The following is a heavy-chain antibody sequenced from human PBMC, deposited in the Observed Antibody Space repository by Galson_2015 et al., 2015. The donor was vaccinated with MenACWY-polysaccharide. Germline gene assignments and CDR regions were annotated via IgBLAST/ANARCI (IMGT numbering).Heavy chain of an antibody. D-gene: IGHD2-2*01. V-gene: IGHV3-30-3*01. Sequence: SLRISCAAAGVTFGSYAMHWVRQAPGEGLEWVAVISSDATNKYYAEYVKGRFSISSDNSKNTMYVQMNDLRAEDTATYYCARDYCSRTSCDGLDVWGQGTTVTVSS. CDR3: ARDYCSRTSCDGLDV. CDR2: ISSDATNK. J-gene: IGHJ6*02. CDR1: GVTFGSYA.